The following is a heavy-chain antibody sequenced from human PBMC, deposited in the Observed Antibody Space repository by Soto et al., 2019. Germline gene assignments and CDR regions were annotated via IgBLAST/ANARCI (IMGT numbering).Heavy chain of an antibody. D-gene: IGHD3-10*01. CDR2: ISGSGGST. J-gene: IGHJ4*02. Sequence: EVQLLGSGGGLVHPGGSLRLSCAASGFAFRNYGMSWVRQAPGKGLKWVSTISGSGGSTYYADSVKGRFTISRDNSKITLHLQMNSMRAEDTAICYCAKDTIAVPPGFDYWGQGTLVTVSS. V-gene: IGHV3-23*01. CDR1: GFAFRNYG. CDR3: AKDTIAVPPGFDY.